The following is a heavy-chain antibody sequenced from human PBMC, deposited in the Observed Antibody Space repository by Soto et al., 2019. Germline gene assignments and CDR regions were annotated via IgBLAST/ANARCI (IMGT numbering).Heavy chain of an antibody. V-gene: IGHV4-30-2*01. Sequence: SETLSLTCAVSGGSISSGGYSWSWIRQPPGKRLEWIGYIYHSGSTYYNPSLKSRVTISVDRSNSQFSLELSSVTAADTAVYYCARGLITGSHYSGGWYYFDSWGQGTQVTVSS. J-gene: IGHJ4*02. CDR1: GGSISSGGYS. CDR2: IYHSGST. CDR3: ARGLITGSHYSGGWYYFDS. D-gene: IGHD6-19*01.